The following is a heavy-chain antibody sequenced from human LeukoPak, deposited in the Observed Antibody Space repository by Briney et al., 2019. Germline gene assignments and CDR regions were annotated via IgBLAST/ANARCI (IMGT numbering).Heavy chain of an antibody. V-gene: IGHV3-21*01. CDR1: GFTFTTYW. Sequence: GGSLRLSCATSGFTFTTYWMNWVRQAPGKGLEWVSSISSSSSYIYYADSVKGRFTISRDNAKNSLYLQMNSLRAEDTAVYYCARDNYDFWSGYPDLNWFDPWGQGTLVTVSS. CDR3: ARDNYDFWSGYPDLNWFDP. J-gene: IGHJ5*02. D-gene: IGHD3-3*01. CDR2: ISSSSSYI.